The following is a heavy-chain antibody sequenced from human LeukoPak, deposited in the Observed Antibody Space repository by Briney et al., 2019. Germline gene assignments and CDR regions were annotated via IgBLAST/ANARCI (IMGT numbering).Heavy chain of an antibody. CDR1: GFIFNNYD. CDR3: AKRYATGWNLDY. D-gene: IGHD2-2*01. J-gene: IGHJ4*02. V-gene: IGHV3-30*18. Sequence: GRSLRFSGAASGFIFNNYDMHWVRQAPGEGLEWVALVTSDGSNTYYADSVKGRFTISRDNSKNTVYLQLNSLRAEDTAVYYCAKRYATGWNLDYWGQGTLVTVSS. CDR2: VTSDGSNT.